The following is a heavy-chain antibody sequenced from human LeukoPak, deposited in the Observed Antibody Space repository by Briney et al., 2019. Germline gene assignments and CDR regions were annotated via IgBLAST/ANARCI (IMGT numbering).Heavy chain of an antibody. D-gene: IGHD1-14*01. CDR2: ISSSSSTI. CDR1: GFTFSSYS. V-gene: IGHV3-48*01. CDR3: AKDISGGTHGYVY. Sequence: HSGGSLRLSCAASGFTFSSYSMNWVRQAPGKGLEWVSYISSSSSTIYYADSVKGRFTISRDNAKNSLYLQMNSLRAEDTALYYCAKDISGGTHGYVYWGQGTLVTVSS. J-gene: IGHJ4*02.